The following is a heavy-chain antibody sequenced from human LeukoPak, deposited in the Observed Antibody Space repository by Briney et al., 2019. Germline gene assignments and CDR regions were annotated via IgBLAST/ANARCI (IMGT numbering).Heavy chain of an antibody. CDR3: ASDIAVDDY. CDR2: ISWNSGSI. J-gene: IGHJ4*02. V-gene: IGHV3-9*01. Sequence: GGSLRLSCAASGFTFDDYAMHWVRQAPGKGLEWVSGISWNSGSIGYADSVKGRFTISRDNAKNSLYLQMNSLRAEDTAVYYCASDIAVDDYWGQGTLVTVSS. CDR1: GFTFDDYA. D-gene: IGHD6-19*01.